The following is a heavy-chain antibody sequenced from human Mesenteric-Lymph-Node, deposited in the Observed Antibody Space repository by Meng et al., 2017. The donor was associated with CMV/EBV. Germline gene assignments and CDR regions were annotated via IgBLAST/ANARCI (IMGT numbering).Heavy chain of an antibody. D-gene: IGHD1-26*01. Sequence: GSLRLSCTVSGYSISSGYYWGWIRQPPGKGLEWIGSIYHSGSTYYNPSLKSRVTISVDTSKNQFSLKLSSVTAADTAVYYCARVGRGSYAYWSYYFDYWGQGTLVTVSS. CDR1: GYSISSGYY. V-gene: IGHV4-38-2*02. CDR3: ARVGRGSYAYWSYYFDY. CDR2: IYHSGST. J-gene: IGHJ4*02.